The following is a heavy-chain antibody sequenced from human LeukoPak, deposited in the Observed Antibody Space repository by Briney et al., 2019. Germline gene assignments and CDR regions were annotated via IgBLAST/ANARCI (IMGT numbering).Heavy chain of an antibody. V-gene: IGHV1-8*02. D-gene: IGHD3-10*01. CDR2: MNPNSGNT. Sequence: SVKVSCKASGYTFTSYDINWVRQTTGQGLEWMGWMNPNSGNTGYAQKFQGRVTMTRNTSISTAYMELSSLRSEDTAVYYCARVPYGSGDLFDYWGQGTLVTVSP. CDR3: ARVPYGSGDLFDY. J-gene: IGHJ4*02. CDR1: GYTFTSYD.